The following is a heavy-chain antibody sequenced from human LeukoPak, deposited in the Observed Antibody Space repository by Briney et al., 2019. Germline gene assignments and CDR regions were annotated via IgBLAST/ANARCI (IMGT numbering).Heavy chain of an antibody. CDR3: ARQVPARGLFRGTWFDP. V-gene: IGHV1-69*04. D-gene: IGHD3-10*01. J-gene: IGHJ5*02. CDR2: IIPILGIA. CDR1: GGTFSSYA. Sequence: ASVKVSCKASGGTFSSYAISWVRQAPGQRLEWMGRIIPILGIANYAQKFQGRVTITADKSTSTAYMELSSLRSEDTAVYYCARQVPARGLFRGTWFDPWGQGTLVTVSS.